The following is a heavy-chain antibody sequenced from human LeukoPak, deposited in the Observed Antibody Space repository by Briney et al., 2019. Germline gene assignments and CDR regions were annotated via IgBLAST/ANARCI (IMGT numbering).Heavy chain of an antibody. CDR2: INPNSGGT. Sequence: VASVKVSCKASGYTFTGYYMHWVRQAPGQGLEWMGWINPNSGGTNYAQKFQGRVTMTTDTSTSTAYMELRSLRSDDTAVYYCARATVGVPFDYWGQGTLVTVSS. CDR3: ARATVGVPFDY. CDR1: GYTFTGYY. J-gene: IGHJ4*01. V-gene: IGHV1-2*02. D-gene: IGHD1-26*01.